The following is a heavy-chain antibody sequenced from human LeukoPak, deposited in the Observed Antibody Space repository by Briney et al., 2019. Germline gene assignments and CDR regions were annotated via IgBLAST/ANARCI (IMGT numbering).Heavy chain of an antibody. CDR1: AFAFSNYW. Sequence: GGSLRLSCTASAFAFSNYWMHWVRQVPGKGLVWVSRINSDGSSTKYADSVKGRFTISRDNAKNTAYLQMNSLRDEDTAVYFCARGAYYYGSGNAYYYYMDVWGKGTTVTVSS. CDR2: INSDGSST. CDR3: ARGAYYYGSGNAYYYYMDV. V-gene: IGHV3-74*03. D-gene: IGHD3-10*01. J-gene: IGHJ6*03.